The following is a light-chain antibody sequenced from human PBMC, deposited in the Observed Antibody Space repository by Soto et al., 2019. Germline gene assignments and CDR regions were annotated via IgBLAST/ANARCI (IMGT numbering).Light chain of an antibody. Sequence: EIVLTQSPATLSLCPGERATLSCRASQSVSSYLVWYQQKPGQAPRLLIYDASNRATGIPARFSGSGSGTDFTLTISSLEPEDFAVYFCQHRSNWPLTFGGGTKVEIK. CDR1: QSVSSY. V-gene: IGKV3-11*01. CDR2: DAS. J-gene: IGKJ4*01. CDR3: QHRSNWPLT.